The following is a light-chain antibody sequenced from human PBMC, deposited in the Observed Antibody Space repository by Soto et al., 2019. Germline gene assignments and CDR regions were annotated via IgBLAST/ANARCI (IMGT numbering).Light chain of an antibody. CDR2: DAS. V-gene: IGKV1-5*01. CDR1: QSISSW. CDR3: QQYNSYSPPLT. Sequence: DIQMTQSPSTLSASVGDRVTITCRASQSISSWLAWYQQKPGKAPKLLIYDASSLESGVPSRFSGSGSGTDFTLTISSMQPDYFATYYCQQYNSYSPPLTFGGGTKVEIK. J-gene: IGKJ4*01.